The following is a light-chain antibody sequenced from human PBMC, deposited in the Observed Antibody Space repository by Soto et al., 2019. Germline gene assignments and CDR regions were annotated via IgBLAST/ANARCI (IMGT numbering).Light chain of an antibody. J-gene: IGKJ1*01. CDR2: GAS. CDR1: QSVSSSY. V-gene: IGKV3-20*01. Sequence: EIVLTQSPGTLSFSPGERSTLSFRSSQSVSSSYLAWYQQQPGQAPRLLIYGASNRATGIPDRFSGSGSGTDFTLTISRLEPEDFAVYYCQQYGSSSWTFGQGTKVDIK. CDR3: QQYGSSSWT.